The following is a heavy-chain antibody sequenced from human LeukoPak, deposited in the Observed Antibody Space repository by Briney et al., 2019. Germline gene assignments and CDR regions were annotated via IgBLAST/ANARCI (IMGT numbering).Heavy chain of an antibody. CDR2: IYPGDSDT. J-gene: IGHJ3*02. CDR3: ARPLVPAAILAAFDI. V-gene: IGHV5-51*01. D-gene: IGHD2-2*02. Sequence: GESLKISCKGSGYSFTSYWIGWVRQMPGKGLEWMGIIYPGDSDTRYGPSFQGQVTISADKSISTAYLQWSSLKASDTAMYYCARPLVPAAILAAFDIWGQGTMVTVSS. CDR1: GYSFTSYW.